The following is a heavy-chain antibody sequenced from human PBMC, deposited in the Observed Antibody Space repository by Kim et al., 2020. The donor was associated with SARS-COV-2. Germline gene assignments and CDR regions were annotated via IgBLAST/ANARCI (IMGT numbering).Heavy chain of an antibody. J-gene: IGHJ4*02. Sequence: GGSLRLSCAASGFTFSSYEMNWVRQAPGRGLEWVSYINSSSSTIYYADSVKGRFTISRDNARNSLYLQMNSLRAEDTAVYYCARGAHSSGGHGYYFDFWGQGALVTVSP. CDR2: INSSSSTI. V-gene: IGHV3-48*03. CDR3: ARGAHSSGGHGYYFDF. D-gene: IGHD6-19*01. CDR1: GFTFSSYE.